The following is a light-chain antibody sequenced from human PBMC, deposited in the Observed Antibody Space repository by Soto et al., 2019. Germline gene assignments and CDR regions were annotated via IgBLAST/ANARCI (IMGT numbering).Light chain of an antibody. CDR3: QQYNSYSQT. CDR1: QSISSW. CDR2: DAS. V-gene: IGKV1-5*01. Sequence: IQMTQSPSTLSASVGDRVTITCRASQSISSWLAWYQQKPGKAPKLLIYDASSLESGVPSRFSGSGSGTEFTLTISSLQPDDFATYYCQQYNSYSQTFGQGTKVDNK. J-gene: IGKJ1*01.